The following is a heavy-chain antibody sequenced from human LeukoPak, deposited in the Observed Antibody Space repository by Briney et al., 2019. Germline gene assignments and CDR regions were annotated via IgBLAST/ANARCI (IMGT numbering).Heavy chain of an antibody. CDR2: IYTSGST. CDR3: VRGYSSSWRVNYYYYMDV. CDR1: GGSISSYY. V-gene: IGHV4-4*07. Sequence: SETLSLTCTVSGGSISSYYWSWIRQPAGKGLEWIGRIYTSGSTNYNPSLKSRVTMSVDTSKNQFSLKLSSVTAADTAVYYCVRGYSSSWRVNYYYYMDVWGKGTTVTVSS. J-gene: IGHJ6*03. D-gene: IGHD6-13*01.